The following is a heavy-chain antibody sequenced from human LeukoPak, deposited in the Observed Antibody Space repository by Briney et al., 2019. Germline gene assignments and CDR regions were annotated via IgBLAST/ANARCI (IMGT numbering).Heavy chain of an antibody. CDR1: GFTFSSYA. V-gene: IGHV3-64*01. CDR3: ARVLTYYSGGSCYSGYMDV. D-gene: IGHD2-15*01. J-gene: IGHJ6*03. Sequence: GGSLRLSCAASGFTFSSYAMHWVRQAPGKGLEYVSAISSNGGSTYYANSVKGRFTISRDNSKNTLYLQMGSLRAEDMAVYYCARVLTYYSGGSCYSGYMDVWGKGTTVTISS. CDR2: ISSNGGST.